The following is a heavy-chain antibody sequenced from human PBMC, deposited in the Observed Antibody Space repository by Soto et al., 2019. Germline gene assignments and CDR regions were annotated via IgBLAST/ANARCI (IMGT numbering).Heavy chain of an antibody. CDR3: ARYGGYDY. V-gene: IGHV1-18*01. CDR1: GYTFRNYG. D-gene: IGHD5-12*01. J-gene: IGHJ4*02. CDR2: IRTYSGDT. Sequence: QVQLVQSGAEVKKPGASVKVSCKASGYTFRNYGISWVRQAPGQGLEWMGWIRTYSGDTDSAQKFQGRVTMTTDISTNTAYMELRSLRSDDTAIYYCARYGGYDYWGQGTVVTVSS.